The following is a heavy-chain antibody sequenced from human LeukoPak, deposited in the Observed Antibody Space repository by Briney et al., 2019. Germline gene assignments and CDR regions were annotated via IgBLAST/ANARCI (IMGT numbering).Heavy chain of an antibody. CDR3: AKAQLRYFDWPDY. CDR1: GFTFSSYA. CDR2: ISGSGGST. D-gene: IGHD3-9*01. V-gene: IGHV3-23*01. J-gene: IGHJ4*02. Sequence: GGSLRLSCAASGFTFSSYAMSWVRQAPGKGLEWVSAISGSGGSTYYADSVKGRFTISRDNSKNTLYLQMNSLRAEGTAVYYCAKAQLRYFDWPDYWGQGTLVTVSS.